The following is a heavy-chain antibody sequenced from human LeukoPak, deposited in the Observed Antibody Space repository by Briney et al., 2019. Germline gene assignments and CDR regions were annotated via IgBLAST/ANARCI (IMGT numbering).Heavy chain of an antibody. CDR1: GFIFSDYY. D-gene: IGHD1-26*01. CDR3: ARDPYNGSYGDDYYYYMDV. V-gene: IGHV3-11*06. J-gene: IGHJ6*03. CDR2: ITRGSIYT. Sequence: GGSLRLSCAASGFIFSDYYMSWIRQAPGKGLEWVSSITRGSIYTFYADSVKGRFTISRDNAKNSLSLQMNSLRAEDTAVYYCARDPYNGSYGDDYYYYMDVWGKGTTVTISS.